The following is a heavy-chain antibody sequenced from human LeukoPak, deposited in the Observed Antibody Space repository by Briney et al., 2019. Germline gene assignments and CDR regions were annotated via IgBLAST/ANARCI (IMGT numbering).Heavy chain of an antibody. CDR2: IYYSGST. CDR3: ARHGRPRIAAAGHCDV. Sequence: SETLSLTCTVSGGSMSSYYWSWIRQPPGKGLEWIGYIYYSGSTNYNPSLKSRVTISVDTSKNQFSLKLSSVTAADTAVYYCARHGRPRIAAAGHCDVWGQGTTVTVSS. D-gene: IGHD6-13*01. J-gene: IGHJ6*02. CDR1: GGSMSSYY. V-gene: IGHV4-59*08.